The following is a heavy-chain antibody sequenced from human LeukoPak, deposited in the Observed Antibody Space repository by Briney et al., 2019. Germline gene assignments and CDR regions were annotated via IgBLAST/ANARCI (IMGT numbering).Heavy chain of an antibody. Sequence: SETLSLTCTVSSGSISGSYWSWIRQPPGKGLEWIAYMYNSGSTNYNPSLKSRVTISIDTSKNQFSLKLSSVTAADTAVYYCARGDLKYSSSSDYYYYMDVWGKGTTVTVSS. J-gene: IGHJ6*03. CDR3: ARGDLKYSSSSDYYYYMDV. CDR2: MYNSGST. D-gene: IGHD6-6*01. CDR1: SGSISGSY. V-gene: IGHV4-59*12.